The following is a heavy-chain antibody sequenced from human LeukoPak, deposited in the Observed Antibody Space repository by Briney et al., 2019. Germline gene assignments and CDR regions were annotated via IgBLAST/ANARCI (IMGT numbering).Heavy chain of an antibody. V-gene: IGHV1-2*02. Sequence: GASVKVSCKASGYTFTGYYMHWVRQAPGQGLEWMGWINPNSGGTNYAQKFQGRVTMTRDTSISTAYMELSRLRSDDTAVYYCAGDRDSSSSDYYYYYMDVWGKGTTVTVSS. CDR1: GYTFTGYY. J-gene: IGHJ6*03. CDR2: INPNSGGT. D-gene: IGHD6-6*01. CDR3: AGDRDSSSSDYYYYYMDV.